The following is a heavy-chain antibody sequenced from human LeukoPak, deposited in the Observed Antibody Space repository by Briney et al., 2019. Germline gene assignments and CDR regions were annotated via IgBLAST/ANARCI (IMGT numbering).Heavy chain of an antibody. CDR3: ARDPYSGRYGDYYYYYMDV. CDR2: IRYDGSNK. D-gene: IGHD1-26*01. Sequence: GGSLRLSCAASGFPFSSYGKHWVRQAPGKGLEGVAFIRYDGSNKYYADSVKGRFTISRDNAKNSLYLQMNSLRAEDTAVYYCARDPYSGRYGDYYYYYMDVWGKGTTVTISS. V-gene: IGHV3-30*02. CDR1: GFPFSSYG. J-gene: IGHJ6*03.